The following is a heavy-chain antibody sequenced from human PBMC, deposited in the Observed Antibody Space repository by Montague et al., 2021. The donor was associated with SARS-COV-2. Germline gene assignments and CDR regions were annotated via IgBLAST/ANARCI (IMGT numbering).Heavy chain of an antibody. D-gene: IGHD3-22*01. CDR2: ISTTGYST. V-gene: IGHV3-23*01. CDR1: GFIFSNYA. CDR3: AKHSSGYKRDCEY. J-gene: IGHJ4*02. Sequence: SRRLSCAASGFIFSNYAMRWVRQAPGKGLVWVSAISTTGYSTFYANSVKGRFTISRNNSKNTLYLLMNSLRAEDTAVYYCAKHSSGYKRDCEYWGQGTLVTVSS.